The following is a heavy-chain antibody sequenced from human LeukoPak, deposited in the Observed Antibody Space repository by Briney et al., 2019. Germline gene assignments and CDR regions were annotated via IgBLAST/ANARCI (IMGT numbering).Heavy chain of an antibody. Sequence: SETLSLTCTVSGGSISSFYWSWIRQPPREGLWWIWYISYSGSTYYKPSLKSRVTISVDTSKKQLSLKLNSVTAADTAVYYCARYIWGSYPTFEDYWGQGSLVTVSS. CDR1: GGSISSFY. CDR3: ARYIWGSYPTFEDY. J-gene: IGHJ4*02. CDR2: ISYSGST. V-gene: IGHV4-59*01. D-gene: IGHD3-16*02.